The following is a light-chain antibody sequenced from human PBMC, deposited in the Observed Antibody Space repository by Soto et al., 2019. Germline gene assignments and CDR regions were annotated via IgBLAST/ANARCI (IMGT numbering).Light chain of an antibody. J-gene: IGLJ3*02. Sequence: QPVLTQPASVSGSPGQSITISCTGTSSDVGSYNIVSWYQQHPGKAPKLMIYEGSKRPSGVSHRFSGSKSGNTASLTISGLQAEDEADYYCCSYAGSSTWVFGGGTKVTVL. CDR2: EGS. V-gene: IGLV2-23*01. CDR1: SSDVGSYNI. CDR3: CSYAGSSTWV.